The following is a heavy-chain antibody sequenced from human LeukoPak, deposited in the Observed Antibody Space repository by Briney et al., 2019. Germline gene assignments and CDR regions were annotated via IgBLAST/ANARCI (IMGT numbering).Heavy chain of an antibody. J-gene: IGHJ4*02. Sequence: ASVKVSCKVSGYTLTELSMHWVRQAPGKGLEWMGGFNPEDGETIYAQKFQGRVTMTEDTSTDTAYMELRSLRSEDTAVYYCATPPHYYGSGSYPFDYWGQGTLGTVSP. D-gene: IGHD3-10*01. CDR3: ATPPHYYGSGSYPFDY. V-gene: IGHV1-24*01. CDR2: FNPEDGET. CDR1: GYTLTELS.